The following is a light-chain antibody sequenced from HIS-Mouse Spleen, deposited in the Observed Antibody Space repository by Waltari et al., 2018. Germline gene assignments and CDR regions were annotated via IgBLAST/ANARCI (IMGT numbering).Light chain of an antibody. CDR1: SSDVGSYNR. CDR3: SSYTSSSTV. V-gene: IGLV2-18*02. CDR2: EVR. J-gene: IGLJ1*01. Sequence: HSALPPPPSVSGSPGQSVTIPCTGTSSDVGSYNRVSWYQQPPGTAPKLMIYEVRNRPSGVPDRFSGSKSGNTASLTISGLQAEDEADYYCSSYTSSSTVFGTGTKVTVL.